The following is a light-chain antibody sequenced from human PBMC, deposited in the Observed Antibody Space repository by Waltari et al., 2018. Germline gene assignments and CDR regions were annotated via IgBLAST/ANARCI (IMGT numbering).Light chain of an antibody. V-gene: IGLV3-21*02. CDR2: ADS. Sequence: SYVLTQPPSVSVGPGQTAKITCGGHNLASTPVHWYQQKPGQAPVLVVHADSDRSLAIPERCVGANAGETATLTIRKVEAEDEADYYCKVWASFNDPVVFGGGTKLTVL. CDR1: NLASTP. J-gene: IGLJ2*01. CDR3: KVWASFNDPVV.